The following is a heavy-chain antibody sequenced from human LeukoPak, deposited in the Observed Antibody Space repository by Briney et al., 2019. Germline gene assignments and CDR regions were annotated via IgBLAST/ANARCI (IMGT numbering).Heavy chain of an antibody. D-gene: IGHD3-22*01. CDR3: ARSHRITMIVVPTGWFDP. CDR2: INPNSGGT. V-gene: IGHV1-2*02. Sequence: VASVKVSCKASGYTFTGYYMHWVRQAPGQGLKWMGWINPNSGGTNYAQKFQGRVTMTRDTSISTAYMELSRLRSGDTAVYYCARSHRITMIVVPTGWFDPWGQGTLVTVSS. CDR1: GYTFTGYY. J-gene: IGHJ5*02.